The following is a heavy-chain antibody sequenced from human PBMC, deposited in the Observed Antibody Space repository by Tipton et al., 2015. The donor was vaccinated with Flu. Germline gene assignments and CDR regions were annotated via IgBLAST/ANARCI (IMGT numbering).Heavy chain of an antibody. CDR2: IYNSGSA. CDR1: GAPISSGNYY. J-gene: IGHJ2*01. CDR3: ATGGSAWFYWYFDL. V-gene: IGHV4-31*03. D-gene: IGHD6-19*01. Sequence: TLSLTCTVSGAPISSGNYYWTWIRQHPGKGLEWIGYIYNSGSAYYNPSLKSRVIISQDASKNQFSLKLNSVTAADTAVYYCATGGSAWFYWYFDLWGRGTLVTVSS.